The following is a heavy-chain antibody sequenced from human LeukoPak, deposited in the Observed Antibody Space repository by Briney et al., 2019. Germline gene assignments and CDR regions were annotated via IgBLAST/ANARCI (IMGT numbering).Heavy chain of an antibody. V-gene: IGHV1-8*01. Sequence: ASVKVSCKASGYTFTSFDINWVRQATGQGLEWMGYMNPNSGNTGYAQKLQGRVTMTTDTSTSTAYMELRSLRSDDTAVYYCARDTHIVVVVAATSDPMDVWGQGTTVTVSS. J-gene: IGHJ6*02. CDR3: ARDTHIVVVVAATSDPMDV. CDR1: GYTFTSFD. D-gene: IGHD2-15*01. CDR2: MNPNSGNT.